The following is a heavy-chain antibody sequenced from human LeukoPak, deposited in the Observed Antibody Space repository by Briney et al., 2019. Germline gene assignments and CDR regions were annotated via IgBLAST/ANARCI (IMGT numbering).Heavy chain of an antibody. CDR2: ISSSGSTI. CDR1: GFTFSDYY. Sequence: GGSLRFSCAASGFTFSDYYMSWIRQAPGKGLEWVSYISSSGSTIYYADSVKGRFTISRDNAKNSLYLQMNSLRAEDTAVYYCARDAEMATISRYYYYGMDVWGQGTTVTVSS. D-gene: IGHD5-24*01. V-gene: IGHV3-11*01. J-gene: IGHJ6*02. CDR3: ARDAEMATISRYYYYGMDV.